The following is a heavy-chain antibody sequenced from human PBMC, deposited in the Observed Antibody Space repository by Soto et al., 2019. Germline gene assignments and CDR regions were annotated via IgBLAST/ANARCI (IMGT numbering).Heavy chain of an antibody. J-gene: IGHJ3*02. CDR1: GFTFSSYA. CDR2: ISYDGSNK. Sequence: GGSLRLACAASGFTFSSYAMHWVRQAPGKGLEWVAVISYDGSNKYYADSVKGRFTISRDNSKNTLYLQMNSLRAEDTAVYYCARDSYDFWAAAFDICGQGTMVTVSS. CDR3: ARDSYDFWAAAFDI. D-gene: IGHD3-3*01. V-gene: IGHV3-30-3*01.